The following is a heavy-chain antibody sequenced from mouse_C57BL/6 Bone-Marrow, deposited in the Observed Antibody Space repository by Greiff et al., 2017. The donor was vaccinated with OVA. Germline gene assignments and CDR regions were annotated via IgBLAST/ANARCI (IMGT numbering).Heavy chain of an antibody. Sequence: QVQLQQSGAELVRPGTSVKLSCKASGYTFTSYWMHWVKQRPGQGLEWIGVIDPSDSYTNYNQKFKGKATLTVDTSSSTAYMQLSSLTSEDSAVYYCATPIYDGPYAMDYWGQGTSVTVSS. CDR1: GYTFTSYW. V-gene: IGHV1-59*01. J-gene: IGHJ4*01. CDR2: IDPSDSYT. D-gene: IGHD2-3*01. CDR3: ATPIYDGPYAMDY.